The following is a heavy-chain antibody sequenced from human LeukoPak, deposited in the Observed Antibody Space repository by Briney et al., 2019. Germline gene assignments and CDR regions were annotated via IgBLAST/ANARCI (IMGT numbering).Heavy chain of an antibody. CDR1: GFTFSSYG. D-gene: IGHD2-15*01. V-gene: IGHV3-30*18. CDR3: AKSRVVVAATPGHSGGFDP. Sequence: QTGGSLRLSCAASGFTFSSYGMHWVRQAPGKGLEWVAVISYDGSNKYYADSVKGRFTISRDNSKNTVYLQMSSLRPEDTAVYYCAKSRVVVAATPGHSGGFDPWGQGTLVTVSA. CDR2: ISYDGSNK. J-gene: IGHJ5*02.